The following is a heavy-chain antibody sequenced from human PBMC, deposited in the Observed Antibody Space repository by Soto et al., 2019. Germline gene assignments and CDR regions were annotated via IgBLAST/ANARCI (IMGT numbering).Heavy chain of an antibody. D-gene: IGHD3-3*01. CDR1: GYSFTSYW. CDR3: ARGGVSTRTFDY. J-gene: IGHJ4*02. CDR2: IDPSDSDT. Sequence: GESLKISCKGPGYSFTSYWISWVRQMPGKGLEWMGRIDPSDSDTRYRPSFQGQVTISADKSISSAYLQWSSLRASDTAMYYCARGGVSTRTFDYWGQGTPVTVSS. V-gene: IGHV5-10-1*04.